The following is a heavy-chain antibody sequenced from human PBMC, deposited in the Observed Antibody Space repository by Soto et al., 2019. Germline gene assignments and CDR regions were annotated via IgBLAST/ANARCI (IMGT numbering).Heavy chain of an antibody. V-gene: IGHV4-61*01. CDR2: IYYSGST. Sequence: ETLSLTCTVSGGSVSSGSYYWSWIRQPPGKGLEWIGYIYYSGSTNYNPSLKSRVTISVDTSKNQFSLKLSSVTAADTAVYYCAREHRGYYYYGMDVWGQGTTVTVSS. CDR1: GGSVSSGSYY. J-gene: IGHJ6*02. CDR3: AREHRGYYYYGMDV.